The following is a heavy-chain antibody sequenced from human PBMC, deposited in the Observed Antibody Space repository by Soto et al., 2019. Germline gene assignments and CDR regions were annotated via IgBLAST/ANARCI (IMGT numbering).Heavy chain of an antibody. V-gene: IGHV4-59*08. D-gene: IGHD3-10*01. CDR2: IYYSGST. CDR3: ARHVWAYYGSGSYYNLNWFDP. J-gene: IGHJ5*02. Sequence: TLSLTCTVSGGSISSYYWSWIRQPPGKGLEWIGYIYYSGSTNYNPSLKSRVTISVDTSKNQFSLKLSSVTAADTAVYYCARHVWAYYGSGSYYNLNWFDPWGQGTLVTVSS. CDR1: GGSISSYY.